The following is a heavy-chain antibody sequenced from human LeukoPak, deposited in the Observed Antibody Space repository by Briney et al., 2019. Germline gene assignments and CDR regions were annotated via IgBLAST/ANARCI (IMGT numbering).Heavy chain of an antibody. D-gene: IGHD1-26*01. CDR3: AREYGSGSARDYYYYYGMDV. CDR1: GYTFTGYY. V-gene: IGHV1-2*02. Sequence: ASVKVSCKASGYTFTGYYMHWVRQAPGQGLEWMGWINPNSGGTNYAQKFQGRVTMTRDTSISTAYMELSRLRSDDTAVYYCAREYGSGSARDYYYYYGMDVWGQGTTVTVSS. J-gene: IGHJ6*02. CDR2: INPNSGGT.